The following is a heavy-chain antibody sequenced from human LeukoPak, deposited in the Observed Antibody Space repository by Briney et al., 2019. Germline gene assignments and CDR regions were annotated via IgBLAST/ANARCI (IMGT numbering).Heavy chain of an antibody. CDR2: IYSGGST. J-gene: IGHJ4*02. V-gene: IGHV3-53*01. CDR3: ARDPPKEGYPY. D-gene: IGHD1-1*01. CDR1: GVTVSSNY. Sequence: QPGGSLRLSCAASGVTVSSNYMSWVRQAPGKGLEWVSVIYSGGSTYYADSVKGRFTISRDNSKNTLYLQMNSLRAEDTAVYYCARDPPKEGYPYWGQGTLVTVSS.